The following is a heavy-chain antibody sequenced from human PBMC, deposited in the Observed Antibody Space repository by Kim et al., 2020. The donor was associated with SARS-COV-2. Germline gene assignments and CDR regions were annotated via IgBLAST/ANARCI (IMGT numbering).Heavy chain of an antibody. Sequence: SETLSLTCTVSGYSISSGYYWGWIRQPPGKGLEWIGSIYHSGSTYYNPSLKSRVTISVDTSKNQFSLKLSSVTAADTAVYYCARDRLYYYGSGSYSSWG. CDR2: IYHSGST. J-gene: IGHJ1*01. CDR3: ARDRLYYYGSGSYSS. CDR1: GYSISSGYY. D-gene: IGHD3-10*01. V-gene: IGHV4-38-2*02.